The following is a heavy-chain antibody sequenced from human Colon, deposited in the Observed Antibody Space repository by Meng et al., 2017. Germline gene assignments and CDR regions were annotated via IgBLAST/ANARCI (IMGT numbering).Heavy chain of an antibody. CDR1: VGSFSVYS. V-gene: IGHV4-4*08. Sequence: SETLSLTCTISVGSFSVYSWHWIRQSPGKGLEWIGHIYAGGSVTYNPSLNSRLSISIDTSNSQFSLQLISVTAADTATYFCARGQTVRAFEYWGQGTPVTVSS. CDR3: ARGQTVRAFEY. CDR2: IYAGGSV. J-gene: IGHJ4*02. D-gene: IGHD2-21*02.